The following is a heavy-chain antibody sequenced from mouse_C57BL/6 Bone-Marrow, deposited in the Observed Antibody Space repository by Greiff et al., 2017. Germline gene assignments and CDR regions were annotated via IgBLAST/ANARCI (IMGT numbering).Heavy chain of an antibody. CDR1: GYTFTGYW. CDR3: ARYYGSSYAWFAY. CDR2: ILPGSGST. V-gene: IGHV1-9*01. D-gene: IGHD1-1*01. J-gene: IGHJ3*01. Sequence: QVQLQQSGAELMKPGASVKLSCKATGYTFTGYWIEWVKQRPGHGLEWIGEILPGSGSTNYNEKFKGKATFTADTSSNTAYMQISSLTTEDSAIYYCARYYGSSYAWFAYWGQGTLVTVSA.